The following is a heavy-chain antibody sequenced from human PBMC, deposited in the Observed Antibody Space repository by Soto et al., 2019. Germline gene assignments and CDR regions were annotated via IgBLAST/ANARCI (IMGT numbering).Heavy chain of an antibody. CDR2: IKQDGSEK. Sequence: GGSLRLSCAASGFTFSTYWMNWVRQAPGKGLEWVAKIKQDGSEKHYVDSVKGRFTISRDNAKNSLYLQMNSLRAEDTAVYYCARGYYGMDVWGQGTTVTVSS. V-gene: IGHV3-7*03. J-gene: IGHJ6*02. CDR3: ARGYYGMDV. CDR1: GFTFSTYW.